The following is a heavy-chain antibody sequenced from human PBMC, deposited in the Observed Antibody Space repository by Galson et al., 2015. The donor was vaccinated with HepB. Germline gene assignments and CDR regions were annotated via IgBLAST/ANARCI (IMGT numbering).Heavy chain of an antibody. CDR2: ITWDGDTT. J-gene: IGHJ4*02. V-gene: IGHV3-43*01. D-gene: IGHD6-13*01. CDR1: GFSFGDYT. Sequence: SLRLSCAASGFSFGDYTMHWVRQGPGKGLEWVSLITWDGDTTYYADSLEGRFTISRDNSKNSLYLQMNSLRGEDTALYFCAKGGVAAAAAFDSWGQGTLVTVSS. CDR3: AKGGVAAAAAFDS.